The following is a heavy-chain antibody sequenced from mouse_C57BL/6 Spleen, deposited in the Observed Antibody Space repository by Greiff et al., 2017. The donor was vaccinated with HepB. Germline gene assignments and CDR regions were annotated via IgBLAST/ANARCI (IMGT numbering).Heavy chain of an antibody. CDR2: IHPNSGST. V-gene: IGHV1-64*01. J-gene: IGHJ1*03. D-gene: IGHD1-1*01. CDR1: GYTFTSYW. CDR3: ARDTTVVATDWYFDV. Sequence: QVQLQQPGAELVKPGASVKLPCKASGYTFTSYWMHWVKQRPGQGLEWIGMIHPNSGSTNYNEKFKSKATLTVDKSSSTAYMQLSSLTSEDSAVYYCARDTTVVATDWYFDVWGTGTTVTVSS.